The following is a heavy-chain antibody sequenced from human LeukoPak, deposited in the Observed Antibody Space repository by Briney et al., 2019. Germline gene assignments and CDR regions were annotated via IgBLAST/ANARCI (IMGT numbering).Heavy chain of an antibody. V-gene: IGHV3-11*01. CDR2: ISSSGSTI. CDR3: ARSPLITMIVPDY. CDR1: GFTFSSYW. D-gene: IGHD3-22*01. Sequence: GGSLRLSCGASGFTFSSYWMSWIRQAPGKGLEWVSYISSSGSTIYYADSVKGRFTISRDNAKNSLYLQMNSLRAEDTAVYYCARSPLITMIVPDYWGQGTLVTVSS. J-gene: IGHJ4*02.